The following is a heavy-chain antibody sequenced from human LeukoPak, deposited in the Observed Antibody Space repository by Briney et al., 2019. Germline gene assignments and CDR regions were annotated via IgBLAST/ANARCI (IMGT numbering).Heavy chain of an antibody. Sequence: PGGSLRLSCAASRFTFSNYDMSWVRQAPGKGLEWVSGISGNGGITHYADSVKGRFTISRDNAKNSLYLQMNSLRAEDTAVYYCARAAGWFDPWGQGTLVTVSS. CDR3: ARAAGWFDP. J-gene: IGHJ5*02. V-gene: IGHV3-23*01. CDR1: RFTFSNYD. CDR2: ISGNGGIT.